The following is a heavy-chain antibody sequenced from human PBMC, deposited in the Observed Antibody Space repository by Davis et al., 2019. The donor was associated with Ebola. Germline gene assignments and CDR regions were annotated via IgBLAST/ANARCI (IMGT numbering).Heavy chain of an antibody. CDR2: ISGSGGST. V-gene: IGHV3-23*01. D-gene: IGHD2-2*01. CDR3: AKLRYQLLSYFDY. J-gene: IGHJ4*02. Sequence: GESLKIPCAASGFTVSNYAMSWVRQAPGKGLEWVSAISGSGGSTYYADSVKGRFTISRDNSKNTLCLQMNSLRAEDTAVYYCAKLRYQLLSYFDYWGQGTLVTVSS. CDR1: GFTVSNYA.